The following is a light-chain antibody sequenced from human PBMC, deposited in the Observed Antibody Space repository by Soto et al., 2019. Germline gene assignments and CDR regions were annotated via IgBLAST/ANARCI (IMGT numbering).Light chain of an antibody. CDR3: QQYNYWPT. Sequence: EIVMTQSPATLSVSPGERATLSCRASQSVSSNLAWYQQKPGQAPRLLIYDTSTRATGIPARFSGSGSGTEFTLSISSLQSEDFAVNYCQQYNYWPTFGQGTRVEIK. J-gene: IGKJ1*01. CDR1: QSVSSN. CDR2: DTS. V-gene: IGKV3-15*01.